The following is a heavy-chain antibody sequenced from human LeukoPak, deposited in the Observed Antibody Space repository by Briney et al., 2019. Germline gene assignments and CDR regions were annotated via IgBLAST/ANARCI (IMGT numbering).Heavy chain of an antibody. J-gene: IGHJ4*02. Sequence: ASVKVSCKASGYTFTSYGISWVRQAPGQGLEWMGWISAYNGNTNYAQKLQGRVTMTTDTSTSTAYMELRSRRSDDTAVYYCARVGRSWSGYNYLDYWGQGTLVTVSS. CDR3: ARVGRSWSGYNYLDY. D-gene: IGHD3-3*01. V-gene: IGHV1-18*01. CDR1: GYTFTSYG. CDR2: ISAYNGNT.